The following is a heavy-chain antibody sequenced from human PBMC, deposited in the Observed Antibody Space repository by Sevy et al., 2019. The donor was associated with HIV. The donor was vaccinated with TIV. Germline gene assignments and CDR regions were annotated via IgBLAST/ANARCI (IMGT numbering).Heavy chain of an antibody. CDR3: ARAALTSGYLYYFDY. Sequence: GGSLRLSCAASGFTFSNYPMHWLRQAPGKGLEWVAVISYDGSTTYYADSLKGRFTISRDTSKSTLYLQVNSLRAEDAAVYYCARAALTSGYLYYFDYWGQRTLVTVSS. CDR2: ISYDGSTT. D-gene: IGHD3-22*01. V-gene: IGHV3-30*04. J-gene: IGHJ4*02. CDR1: GFTFSNYP.